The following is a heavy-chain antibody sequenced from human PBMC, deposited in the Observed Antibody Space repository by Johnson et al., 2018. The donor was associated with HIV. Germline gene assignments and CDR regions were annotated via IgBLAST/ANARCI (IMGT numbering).Heavy chain of an antibody. Sequence: MLLVESGGGLVQPGGSLRLSCAASGFTVSSNYMSWVRQAPGNGLEWVSVIYSGGSTYYADSVKGRFTNSRDNSKNTLYLQMNSLRAEDTAVYYCARASSIAARGADAFDIWGQGTMVTVSS. CDR3: ARASSIAARGADAFDI. CDR1: GFTVSSNY. J-gene: IGHJ3*02. V-gene: IGHV3-66*02. CDR2: IYSGGST. D-gene: IGHD6-6*01.